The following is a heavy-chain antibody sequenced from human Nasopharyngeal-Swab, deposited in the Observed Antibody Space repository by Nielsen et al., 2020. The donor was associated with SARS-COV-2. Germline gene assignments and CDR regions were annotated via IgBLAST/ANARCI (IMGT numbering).Heavy chain of an antibody. Sequence: SVKVSCKASGGTFSSYAISWVRQAPGHGLEWMGGIISIFGTANYAQKFQGRVTITADESTSTAYMELSSLRSEDTAVYYCARGHGDYVRPHYYYYYMDVWGKGTAVTVSS. V-gene: IGHV1-69*13. CDR2: IISIFGTA. CDR3: ARGHGDYVRPHYYYYYMDV. J-gene: IGHJ6*03. CDR1: GGTFSSYA. D-gene: IGHD4-17*01.